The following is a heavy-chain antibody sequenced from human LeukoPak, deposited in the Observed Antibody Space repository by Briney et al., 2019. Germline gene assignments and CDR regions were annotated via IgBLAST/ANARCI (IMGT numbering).Heavy chain of an antibody. CDR3: ARDVRGHGDYHFDY. J-gene: IGHJ4*02. D-gene: IGHD4-17*01. CDR2: IYGNGGGI. V-gene: IGHV3-23*01. Sequence: GGSLRLSCAASGFTFSKFTMSWVRQAPGKGLEWVSGIYGNGGGISYADSVKGRFTISRDNSKNTLYLQMNSLRAEDTAVYYCARDVRGHGDYHFDYWGQGTLVTVSS. CDR1: GFTFSKFT.